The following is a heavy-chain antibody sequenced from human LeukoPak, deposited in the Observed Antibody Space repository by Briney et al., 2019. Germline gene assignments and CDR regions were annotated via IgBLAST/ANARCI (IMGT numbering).Heavy chain of an antibody. CDR3: ARQDGYNYYFDY. D-gene: IGHD5-24*01. CDR1: GGSFSGYY. CDR2: INHSGST. Sequence: SETLSLTCAVYGGSFSGYYWSWIRQPPGKGLEWIGEINHSGSTNYNPSLKSRVTISVDTSKNQFSLKLSSVTAADTAVYYCARQDGYNYYFDYWGQGTLVTVSS. J-gene: IGHJ4*02. V-gene: IGHV4-34*01.